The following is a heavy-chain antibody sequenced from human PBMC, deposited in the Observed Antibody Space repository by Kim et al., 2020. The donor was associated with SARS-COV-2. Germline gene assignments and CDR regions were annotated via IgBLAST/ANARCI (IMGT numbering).Heavy chain of an antibody. V-gene: IGHV4-39*01. CDR3: ARPYSSSSNWFDP. J-gene: IGHJ5*02. CDR1: GGSISSSSYY. Sequence: SETLSLTCTVSGGSISSSSYYWGWIRQPPGKGLEWIGSIYYSGSTYYNPSLKSRVTISVYTSKNQFSLKLSSVTAADTAVYYCARPYSSSSNWFDPWGQGTLVTISS. D-gene: IGHD6-13*01. CDR2: IYYSGST.